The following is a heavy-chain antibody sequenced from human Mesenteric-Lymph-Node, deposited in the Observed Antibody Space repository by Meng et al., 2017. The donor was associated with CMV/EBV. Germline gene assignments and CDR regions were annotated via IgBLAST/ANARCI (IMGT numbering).Heavy chain of an antibody. CDR2: IWYDGSNK. V-gene: IGHV3-33*06. J-gene: IGHJ4*02. Sequence: GGSLRLSCAASGFTFSSYGMHWVRQAPGKGLEWVAVIWYDGSNKYYADSVKGRFTISRDNSKNTLYLQMNSLRAEDTAVYYCAKEPDFSTVAGPFDYWGQGTQVTVSS. D-gene: IGHD6-19*01. CDR1: GFTFSSYG. CDR3: AKEPDFSTVAGPFDY.